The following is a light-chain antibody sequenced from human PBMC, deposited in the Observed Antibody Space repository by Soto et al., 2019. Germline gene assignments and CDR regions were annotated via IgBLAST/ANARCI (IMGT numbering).Light chain of an antibody. CDR2: GAS. CDR1: QSVSSSY. J-gene: IGKJ1*01. CDR3: QQYHTSPLT. Sequence: EIVLTQSPGSLSLSPGERATFSCRASQSVSSSYIAWYQQKRGQAPRRLIYGASIRATGIPDRFSGSGSGTDLTLTISRLEPEDFALYYCQQYHTSPLTFGQGTKVEIK. V-gene: IGKV3-20*01.